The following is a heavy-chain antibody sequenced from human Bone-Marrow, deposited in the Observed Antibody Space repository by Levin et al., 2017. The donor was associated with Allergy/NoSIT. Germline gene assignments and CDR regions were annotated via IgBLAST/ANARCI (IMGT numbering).Heavy chain of an antibody. CDR2: INSDGSST. CDR1: GFTFSSYW. J-gene: IGHJ4*02. Sequence: GGSLRLSCAASGFTFSSYWMHWVRQAPGKGLVWVSRINSDGSSTSYADSVKGRFTISKDNAKNTLYLQMNSLRAEDTAVYYCARESGWRYYFDYWGQGTLVTVSS. V-gene: IGHV3-74*01. D-gene: IGHD3-22*01. CDR3: ARESGWRYYFDY.